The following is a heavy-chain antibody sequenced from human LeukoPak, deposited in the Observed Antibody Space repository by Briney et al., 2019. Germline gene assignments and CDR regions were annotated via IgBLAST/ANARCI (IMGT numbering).Heavy chain of an antibody. V-gene: IGHV3-49*04. Sequence: GRSLRLPCTASGFTFGDYAMSWVRQAPGKGLEWVGFIRSKAYGGTTEYAASVKGRFTISRDDSKSIAYLQTNSLKTEDTAVYYCTRDSGLEYSSSWVDYWGQGTLVTVSS. CDR3: TRDSGLEYSSSWVDY. CDR2: IRSKAYGGTT. CDR1: GFTFGDYA. D-gene: IGHD6-6*01. J-gene: IGHJ4*02.